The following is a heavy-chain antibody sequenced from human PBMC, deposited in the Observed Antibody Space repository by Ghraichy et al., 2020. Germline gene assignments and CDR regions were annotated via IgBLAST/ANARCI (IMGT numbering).Heavy chain of an antibody. CDR2: ISSSSSTI. J-gene: IGHJ3*02. CDR3: ARELLWFGELSGHDAFDI. CDR1: GFTFSSYS. D-gene: IGHD3-10*01. Sequence: GGSLRLSCAASGFTFSSYSMNWVRQAPGKGLEWVSYISSSSSTIYYADSVKGRFTISRDNAKNSLYLQMNILRAEDTAVYYCARELLWFGELSGHDAFDIWGQGTMVTVSS. V-gene: IGHV3-48*01.